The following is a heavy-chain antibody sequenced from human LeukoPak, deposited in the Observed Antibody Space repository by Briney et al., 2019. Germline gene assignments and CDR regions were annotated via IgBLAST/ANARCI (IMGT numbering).Heavy chain of an antibody. CDR3: ARVRYGDYVYYFDY. Sequence: ASVKVSCKASGGTFSSYAISWVRQAPGQGLEWMGWINPNSGGTNYAQKFQGRVTMTRDTSISTAYMELSRLRSDDTAVYYCARVRYGDYVYYFDYWGQGTLVTVSS. CDR1: GGTFSSYA. CDR2: INPNSGGT. D-gene: IGHD4-17*01. J-gene: IGHJ4*02. V-gene: IGHV1-2*02.